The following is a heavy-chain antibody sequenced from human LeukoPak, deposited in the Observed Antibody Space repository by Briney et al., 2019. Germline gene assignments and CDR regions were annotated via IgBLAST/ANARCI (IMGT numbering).Heavy chain of an antibody. CDR2: IYHSGST. CDR3: ARQGYCSSTSCYKGGGSYFDY. Sequence: PSETLSLXCAVSGYSISSGYYWGRIRQPPGQGLEWIGSIYHSGSTYYNPSLKSRVTISVDTSKNQFSLKLSSVTAADTAVYYCARQGYCSSTSCYKGGGSYFDYWGQGTLVTVSS. V-gene: IGHV4-38-2*01. CDR1: GYSISSGYY. D-gene: IGHD2-2*02. J-gene: IGHJ4*02.